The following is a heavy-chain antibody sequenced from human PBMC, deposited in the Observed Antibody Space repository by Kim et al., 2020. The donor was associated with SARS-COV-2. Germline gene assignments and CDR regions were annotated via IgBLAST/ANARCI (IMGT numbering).Heavy chain of an antibody. Sequence: SVKVSCKASGGTFSSYAISWVRQAPGQGLEWMGGIIPIFGTANYAQKFQGRVTITADESTSTAYMELSSLRSEDTAVYYCARPHYGGNSDGAFDIWGQGTMVTVSS. V-gene: IGHV1-69*13. CDR1: GGTFSSYA. CDR2: IIPIFGTA. D-gene: IGHD4-17*01. CDR3: ARPHYGGNSDGAFDI. J-gene: IGHJ3*02.